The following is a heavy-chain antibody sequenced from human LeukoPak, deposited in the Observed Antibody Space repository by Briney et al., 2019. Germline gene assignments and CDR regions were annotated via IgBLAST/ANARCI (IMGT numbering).Heavy chain of an antibody. CDR2: IKQDGSEK. V-gene: IGHV3-7*01. D-gene: IGHD3-22*01. CDR3: ARDRNYYDSSGYYPWYY. Sequence: GGSLRLSCAASGFTFSSYWMSWVRQAPGKGLEWVANIKQDGSEKYYVDSVKGRFTISRDNAKNSLYLQMNSLRAEDTAVYYCARDRNYYDSSGYYPWYYWGQGTLVTVSS. CDR1: GFTFSSYW. J-gene: IGHJ4*02.